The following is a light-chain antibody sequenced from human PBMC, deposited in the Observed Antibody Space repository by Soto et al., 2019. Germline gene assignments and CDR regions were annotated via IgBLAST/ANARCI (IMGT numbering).Light chain of an antibody. CDR1: SSDVGGYNF. CDR3: ASYAGSNIPVL. Sequence: QPVLTQPPSASGSPGQSVTISCTGTSSDVGGYNFVSWYQQHPGKAPKLMIYDVTERSSGVPDRFSGSKSGNTASLTVSGLQGEDEADYYCASYAGSNIPVLFGGGTKLTVL. V-gene: IGLV2-8*01. CDR2: DVT. J-gene: IGLJ2*01.